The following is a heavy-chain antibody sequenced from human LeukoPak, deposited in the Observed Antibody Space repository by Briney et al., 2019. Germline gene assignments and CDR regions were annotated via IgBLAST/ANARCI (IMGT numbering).Heavy chain of an antibody. V-gene: IGHV3-48*03. CDR3: ASGVTIFGVVRFDY. Sequence: GGSLRLSCAASGFTFSSYEMNWVRQAPGKGLEWVSYISSSGSTIYYADSVKGRFTISRYNAKNSLYLQMNSLRAEDTAVYYCASGVTIFGVVRFDYWGRGTPVTVSS. D-gene: IGHD3-3*01. CDR2: ISSSGSTI. J-gene: IGHJ4*02. CDR1: GFTFSSYE.